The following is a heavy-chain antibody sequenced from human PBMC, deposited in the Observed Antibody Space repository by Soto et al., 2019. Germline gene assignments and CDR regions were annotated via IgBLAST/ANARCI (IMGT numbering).Heavy chain of an antibody. Sequence: GGSLRLSCAASGFTFSIYGMHWVRQAPGKGLEWVAVVWYDGSNKYYADSVKGRFTISRDNSKNTLYLQMNSLRAEDTAVYYCARATAEYTYADAVDYWGRGTLVTVSS. CDR3: ARATAEYTYADAVDY. V-gene: IGHV3-33*01. CDR1: GFTFSIYG. D-gene: IGHD5-18*01. J-gene: IGHJ4*02. CDR2: VWYDGSNK.